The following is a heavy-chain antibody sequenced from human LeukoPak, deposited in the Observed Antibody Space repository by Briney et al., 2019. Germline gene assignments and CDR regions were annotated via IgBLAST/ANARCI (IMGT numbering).Heavy chain of an antibody. CDR1: GYTFTRYW. CDR2: MNPGDADA. Sequence: GEPLKISCKGSGYTFTRYWIAWVRQMPGKGLEWMAIMNPGDADATYSPSFQGQVTVSVDKSVSTAYLQWSSLRAADTAIYYCARRPTCGQYYFDEWGQGTLVTVPS. CDR3: ARRPTCGQYYFDE. D-gene: IGHD2-21*01. J-gene: IGHJ4*02. V-gene: IGHV5-51*01.